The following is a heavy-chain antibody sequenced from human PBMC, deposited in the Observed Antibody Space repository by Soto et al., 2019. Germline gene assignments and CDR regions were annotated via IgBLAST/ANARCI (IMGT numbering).Heavy chain of an antibody. V-gene: IGHV1-18*01. CDR3: ARDERRSIAAEKWFDP. CDR2: ISAYNGNT. J-gene: IGHJ5*02. Sequence: ASAKVSCKASGYTFTSYGISWVRQAPGQGLEWMGWISAYNGNTNYAQKLQGRVTMTTDTSTSTAYMELRSLRSDDTAVYYCARDERRSIAAEKWFDPRGQGTLVTVPS. D-gene: IGHD6-6*01. CDR1: GYTFTSYG.